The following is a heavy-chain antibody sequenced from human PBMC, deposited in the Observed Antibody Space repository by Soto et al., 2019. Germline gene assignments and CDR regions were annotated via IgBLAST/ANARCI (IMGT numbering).Heavy chain of an antibody. V-gene: IGHV4-39*07. CDR2: IYYSGST. D-gene: IGHD1-20*01. CDR1: GGSISSRSYY. J-gene: IGHJ4*02. Sequence: PSETLSLTCTVSGGSISSRSYYWGWIRQPPGKWLEWIGSIYYSGSTNYNPSLKSRVTISVDTSKNQFSLKPSSVTAADTAVYYCARGGSGHNRDEELDYWGQGTLVTVSS. CDR3: ARGGSGHNRDEELDY.